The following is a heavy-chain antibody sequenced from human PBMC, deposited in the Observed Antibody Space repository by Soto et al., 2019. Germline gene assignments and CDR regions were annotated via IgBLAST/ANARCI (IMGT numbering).Heavy chain of an antibody. Sequence: QVQLVESGGGVVQPGRSLRLSCAASGFTFSSYGMHWVRQAPGKGLEWVAVIWYDGSNKYYADSVKGRFTISRDNSKNTLYLQMTSLRAEDTAVYYCARDLNDDSSGYRNWSQGTLVTVSS. CDR3: ARDLNDDSSGYRN. D-gene: IGHD3-22*01. CDR1: GFTFSSYG. J-gene: IGHJ4*02. V-gene: IGHV3-33*01. CDR2: IWYDGSNK.